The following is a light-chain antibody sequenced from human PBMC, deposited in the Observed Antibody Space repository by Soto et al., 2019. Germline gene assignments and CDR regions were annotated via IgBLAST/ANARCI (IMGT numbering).Light chain of an antibody. J-gene: IGKJ2*01. Sequence: EIVLTQSPVTLSLSPGERATLSCRASQSVSSDLAWYRQKPGQAPRLLIYDASTRATGIPARFSGSGSGTDFTLTISSLEPEDFAVYYCQQRSHWPLTFGQGTKLEIK. V-gene: IGKV3-11*01. CDR2: DAS. CDR3: QQRSHWPLT. CDR1: QSVSSD.